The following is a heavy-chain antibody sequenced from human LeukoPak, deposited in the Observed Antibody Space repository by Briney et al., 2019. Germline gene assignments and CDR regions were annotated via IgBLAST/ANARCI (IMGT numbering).Heavy chain of an antibody. J-gene: IGHJ4*02. Sequence: PGGSLRLSCAASGFTFSSYAMSWVRQAPGKGLEWVSTLSGSGGSTYYADSVKGRFTISRDNSKNTLYLQMNSLRAETTAVYYCARGTNYFDYWGQGTLVTVSS. V-gene: IGHV3-23*01. D-gene: IGHD3-16*01. CDR2: LSGSGGST. CDR3: ARGTNYFDY. CDR1: GFTFSSYA.